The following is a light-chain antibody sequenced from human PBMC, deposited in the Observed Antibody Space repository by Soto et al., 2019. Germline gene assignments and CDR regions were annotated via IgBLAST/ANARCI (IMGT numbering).Light chain of an antibody. CDR1: SSNIGGNT. Sequence: QSVLTQPPSASGTPGQRVTISCSGGSSNIGGNTVNWYQHLPGTAPKLLIYSNDRRPSGVPDRFSGSKSGTSASLAISGLQSEDEADYYCAAWDDSLNGGVFGGGTKVTVL. CDR2: SND. V-gene: IGLV1-44*01. CDR3: AAWDDSLNGGV. J-gene: IGLJ3*02.